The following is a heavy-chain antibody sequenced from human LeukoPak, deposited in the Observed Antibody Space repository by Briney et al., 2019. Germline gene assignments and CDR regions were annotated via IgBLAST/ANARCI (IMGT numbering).Heavy chain of an antibody. CDR2: IIPIFGTA. Sequence: SVKVSCKASGGTFSSYAISWVRQAPGQGLEWMGGIIPIFGTANYAQKFQGRVTITADESTSTAYMELSSLRSEDTAVYYCARGRITMIVPGAFDIWGQGTMVTVSS. V-gene: IGHV1-69*13. CDR1: GGTFSSYA. CDR3: ARGRITMIVPGAFDI. J-gene: IGHJ3*02. D-gene: IGHD3-22*01.